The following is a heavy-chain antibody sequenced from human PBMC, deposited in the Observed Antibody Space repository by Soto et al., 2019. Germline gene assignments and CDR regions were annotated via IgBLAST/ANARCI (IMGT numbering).Heavy chain of an antibody. D-gene: IGHD3-3*01. CDR2: INHSGST. CDR1: GVYFRGYY. Sequence: SETQSLTCTVYGVYFRGYYWSWIRQPPGKGLEWIGEINHSGSTNYNPSLKSRVTISVDTSKNQFSLKLSSVTAADTAVYYCAREYGRYYDFWSGYYPSARFDPWGQGTLVTVSS. CDR3: AREYGRYYDFWSGYYPSARFDP. J-gene: IGHJ5*02. V-gene: IGHV4-34*01.